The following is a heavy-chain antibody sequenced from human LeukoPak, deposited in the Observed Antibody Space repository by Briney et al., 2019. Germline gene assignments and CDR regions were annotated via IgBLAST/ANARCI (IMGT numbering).Heavy chain of an antibody. V-gene: IGHV3-30*01. CDR3: ARGGGVDIVATVDY. J-gene: IGHJ4*02. CDR1: GFTFSSYA. D-gene: IGHD5-12*01. CDR2: ISYDGSNK. Sequence: GGSLRLSCAASGFTFSSYAMHWVRQAPGKGLEWVAVISYDGSNKYYADSVKGRFTISRDNSKNTLYLQVNSLRAEDTAVYYCARGGGVDIVATVDYWGQGTPVTVSS.